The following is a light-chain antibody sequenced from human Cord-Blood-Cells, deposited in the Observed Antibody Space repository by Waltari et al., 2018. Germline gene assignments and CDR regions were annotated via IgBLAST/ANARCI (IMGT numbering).Light chain of an antibody. V-gene: IGLV2-11*01. CDR3: CSYAGSYTWV. CDR1: SSDVGGYNY. J-gene: IGLJ3*02. Sequence: QSALPQPRSVSGSPGQSVTLPCTGTSSDVGGYNYVSWYQQHPGKAPKLMIYDVSKRPSGVLDRFSGSKSGNTASLTISGLQAEDEADYYCCSYAGSYTWVFGGGTKLTVL. CDR2: DVS.